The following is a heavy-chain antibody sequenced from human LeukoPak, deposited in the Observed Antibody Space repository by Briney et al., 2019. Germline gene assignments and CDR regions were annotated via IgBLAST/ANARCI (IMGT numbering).Heavy chain of an antibody. V-gene: IGHV4-34*01. J-gene: IGHJ4*02. CDR1: GGSFSGYY. Sequence: SETLSLTCAVYGGSFSGYYWSWIRQPPGKGLEWIGSIYYSGSTYYNPSLKSRVTISVDTSKNQFSLKLSSVTAADTAVYYCARLRSMVRGVTYSDYWGQGTLVTVSS. D-gene: IGHD3-10*01. CDR3: ARLRSMVRGVTYSDY. CDR2: IYYSGST.